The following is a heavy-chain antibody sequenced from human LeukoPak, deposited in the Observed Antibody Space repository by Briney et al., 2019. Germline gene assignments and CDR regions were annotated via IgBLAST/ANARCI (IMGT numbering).Heavy chain of an antibody. V-gene: IGHV1-69*05. CDR3: ARAGYYYDSSGYRVIPTEFDY. D-gene: IGHD3-22*01. Sequence: GASVKVSCKASGCTFSSYAISWVRQAPGQGLDWMGRIIPIFGTANYAQKFQGRVTITTDESTSTAYMELSSLRSEDTAVYYCARAGYYYDSSGYRVIPTEFDYWGQGTLVTVSS. CDR1: GCTFSSYA. CDR2: IIPIFGTA. J-gene: IGHJ4*02.